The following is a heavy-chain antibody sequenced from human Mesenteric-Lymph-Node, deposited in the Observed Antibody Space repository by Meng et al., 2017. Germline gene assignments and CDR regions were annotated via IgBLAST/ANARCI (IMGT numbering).Heavy chain of an antibody. CDR3: ARDPASDI. V-gene: IGHV3-21*01. J-gene: IGHJ3*02. CDR1: GFTFSSYS. Sequence: GESLKISCAASGFTFSSYSMNWVRQAPGKGLEWVSSISSSSSYIYYADSVKGRFTISRDNAKNTLYLQMNSLRPDDTAVYYCARDPASDIWGQGTMVTVSS. CDR2: ISSSSSYI.